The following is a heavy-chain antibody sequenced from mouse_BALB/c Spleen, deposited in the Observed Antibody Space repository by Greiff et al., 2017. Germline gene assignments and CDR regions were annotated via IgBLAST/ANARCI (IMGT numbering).Heavy chain of an antibody. Sequence: DVQLQESGPELVKPGASVKIPCKASGYTFTDYNMDWVKQSHGKSLEWIGDINPNNGGTIYNQKFKGKATLTVDKSSSTAYMELRSLTSEDTAVYYCARRVSYYGNYEYFDYWGQGTTLTVSS. J-gene: IGHJ2*01. D-gene: IGHD2-10*01. CDR2: INPNNGGT. CDR3: ARRVSYYGNYEYFDY. V-gene: IGHV1-18*01. CDR1: GYTFTDYN.